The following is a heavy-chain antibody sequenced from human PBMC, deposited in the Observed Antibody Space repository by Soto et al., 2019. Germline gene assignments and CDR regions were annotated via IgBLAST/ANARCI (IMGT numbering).Heavy chain of an antibody. J-gene: IGHJ5*02. CDR1: GDSFATYW. CDR3: ARQHGVDTANGWIDP. Sequence: VESVRISCKASGDSFATYWIVWVLQMPGKGLEWMGIIYPGDSDTMYSPSFQGQVIISADLSSTTTYLQWSSLKASDTAIYYCARQHGVDTANGWIDPWGQGTLVTVS. V-gene: IGHV5-51*01. CDR2: IYPGDSDT. D-gene: IGHD5-18*01.